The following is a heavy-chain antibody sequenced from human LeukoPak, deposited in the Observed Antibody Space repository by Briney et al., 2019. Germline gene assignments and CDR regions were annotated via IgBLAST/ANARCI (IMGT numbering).Heavy chain of an antibody. D-gene: IGHD3-3*01. V-gene: IGHV1-69*13. Sequence: RAPVKVSCKASGGTFSSYAISWVRQAPGQGLEWMGGIIAIFGTANYAQKFQGRVTITADESTSTAYMELSSLRSEDTAVYYCARSTFGVVLNWFDPWGQGTLVTVSS. CDR1: GGTFSSYA. J-gene: IGHJ5*02. CDR2: IIAIFGTA. CDR3: ARSTFGVVLNWFDP.